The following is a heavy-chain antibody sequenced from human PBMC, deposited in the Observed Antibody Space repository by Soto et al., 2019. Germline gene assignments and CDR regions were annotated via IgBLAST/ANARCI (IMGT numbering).Heavy chain of an antibody. J-gene: IGHJ4*02. CDR1: GFTFRSYW. Sequence: PGGSLRLSCAASGFTFRSYWMQWVRQAPGKGLVWVSWINSDGSSTMYADSVKGRFTITRDNAKNTLYLQMNSLRAEDTAVYYCASGGSSLNFDSWGQGTLVTVSS. V-gene: IGHV3-74*03. CDR3: ASGGSSLNFDS. CDR2: INSDGSST. D-gene: IGHD6-6*01.